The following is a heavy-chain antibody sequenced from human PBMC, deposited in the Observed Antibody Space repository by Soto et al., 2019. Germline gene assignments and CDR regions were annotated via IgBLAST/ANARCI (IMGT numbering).Heavy chain of an antibody. Sequence: QVQLQESGPGLVKPSGTLSLTCAVSGGSISSSNWWSWVRQPPGKGLEWIGEIYHSGSTNYNPSLRSRVTLSVDKSKNQFSLKLSSVTAADTAVYYCARVGAGSIGSGNIDPWGQGTLVTVSS. V-gene: IGHV4-4*02. CDR1: GGSISSSNW. J-gene: IGHJ5*02. CDR2: IYHSGST. CDR3: ARVGAGSIGSGNIDP. D-gene: IGHD3-10*01.